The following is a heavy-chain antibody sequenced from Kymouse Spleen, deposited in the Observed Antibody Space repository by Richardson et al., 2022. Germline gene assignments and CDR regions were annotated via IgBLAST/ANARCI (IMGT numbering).Heavy chain of an antibody. V-gene: IGHV4-34*01. CDR3: ARGLQSTFFDY. CDR1: GGSFSGYY. CDR2: INHSGST. Sequence: QVQLQQWGAGLLKPSETLSLTCAVYGGSFSGYYWSWIRQPPGKGLEWIGEINHSGSTNYNPSLKSRVTISVDTSKNQFSLKLSSVTAADTAVYYCARGLQSTFFDYWGQGTLVTVSS. J-gene: IGHJ4*02. D-gene: IGHD4-11,IGHD4-11*01.